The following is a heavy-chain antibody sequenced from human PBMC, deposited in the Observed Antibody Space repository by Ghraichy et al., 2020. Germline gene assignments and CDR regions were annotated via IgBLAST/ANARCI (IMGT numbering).Heavy chain of an antibody. V-gene: IGHV3-23*01. CDR3: AKQRSHPREGYYFDY. CDR2: AGGGGSK. D-gene: IGHD3-22*01. J-gene: IGHJ4*02. Sequence: GGSLRLSCAASGFTFSSYAMSWVRQAPGKGLEWVAAAGGGGSKYYTDSVKGRFTISRDSSKNTLYLQMNSLRADDTAVYYCAKQRSHPREGYYFDYWGQGALVTVSS. CDR1: GFTFSSYA.